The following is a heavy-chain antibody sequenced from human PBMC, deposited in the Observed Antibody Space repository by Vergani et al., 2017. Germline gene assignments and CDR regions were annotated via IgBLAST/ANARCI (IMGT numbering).Heavy chain of an antibody. CDR2: IYYSGST. Sequence: QVQLQESGPGLVKPSQTLSLTCTVSGGSISSGEYYWSWIRQPPGKGLEWIGYIYYSGSTYYNPSLKSRVTISVDTSKNQFSLKLSSVTAADTAVYYCARAAVGPAAIVYFDYWGQGTLVTVSS. D-gene: IGHD2-2*01. CDR3: ARAAVGPAAIVYFDY. CDR1: GGSISSGEYY. V-gene: IGHV4-30-4*01. J-gene: IGHJ4*02.